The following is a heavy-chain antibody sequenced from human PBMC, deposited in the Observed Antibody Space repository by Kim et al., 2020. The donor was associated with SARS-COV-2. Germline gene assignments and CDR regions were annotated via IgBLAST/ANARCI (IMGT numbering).Heavy chain of an antibody. Sequence: SETLSLTCAASGGSISSSNWWSWVRQPPGKGLEWIGEIYHSGSTNYNPSLKSRVTISVDKSKNQFSLKLSSVTAADTAVYYCARGGGRDSSGYYQVDWYFDLWGRGTVVTVSS. V-gene: IGHV4-4*02. CDR2: IYHSGST. CDR3: ARGGGRDSSGYYQVDWYFDL. CDR1: GGSISSSNW. D-gene: IGHD3-22*01. J-gene: IGHJ2*01.